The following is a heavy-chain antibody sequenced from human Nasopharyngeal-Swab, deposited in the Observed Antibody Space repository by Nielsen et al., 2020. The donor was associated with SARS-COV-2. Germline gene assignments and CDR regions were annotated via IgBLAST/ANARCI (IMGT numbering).Heavy chain of an antibody. V-gene: IGHV4-39*07. CDR2: IYYSGST. Sequence: SETLSLTCTVSGGSISSSSYYWGWIRQPPGKGLEWIGSIYYSGSTYYNPSLKSRVTISVDTSKNQFSLKLSSVTAADTAVYYCARPQMQLSDYMDVWGKGTTVTVSS. CDR3: ARPQMQLSDYMDV. D-gene: IGHD6-6*01. CDR1: GGSISSSSYY. J-gene: IGHJ6*03.